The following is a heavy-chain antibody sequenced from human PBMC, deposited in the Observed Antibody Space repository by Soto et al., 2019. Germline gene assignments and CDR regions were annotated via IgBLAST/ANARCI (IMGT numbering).Heavy chain of an antibody. CDR3: ARGQYDYWSGYFATLDY. D-gene: IGHD3-3*01. J-gene: IGHJ4*02. Sequence: SETLSLTCTVSGGSISSYYWSWIRQPPGKGLEWIGYIHYSGSTKYNPSLKSRVTISADTSKNQFSLKLSSVTAADTAVYYCARGQYDYWSGYFATLDYWGQGTLVTVSS. CDR2: IHYSGST. V-gene: IGHV4-59*08. CDR1: GGSISSYY.